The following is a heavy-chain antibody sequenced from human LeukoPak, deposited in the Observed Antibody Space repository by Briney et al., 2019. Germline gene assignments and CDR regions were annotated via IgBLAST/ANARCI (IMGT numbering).Heavy chain of an antibody. CDR3: AREAGLGIVAAFDY. V-gene: IGHV4-39*07. D-gene: IGHD1-26*01. J-gene: IGHJ4*02. CDR2: IYYSGST. CDR1: GGSISSSSYY. Sequence: PSETLSLTCTVSGGSISSSSYYWGWIRRPPGKGLEWIGSIYYSGSTYYNPSLKGRVTISVDTSKNQFSLKLSSVTAADTAVYYCAREAGLGIVAAFDYWGQGTLVTVSS.